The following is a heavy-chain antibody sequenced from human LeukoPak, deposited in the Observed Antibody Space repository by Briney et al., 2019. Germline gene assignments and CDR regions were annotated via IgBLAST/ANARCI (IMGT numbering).Heavy chain of an antibody. V-gene: IGHV3-23*01. CDR3: AKGTSGWYWRFDY. CDR2: ISGSGGTT. Sequence: GGSPRLSCAASGFTFSSYAMHWVRQAPGKGLEWVSVISGSGGTTYYADSVKGRFTISRDNSKNTLFLQMNSLRAEDTAVYYCAKGTSGWYWRFDYWGQGTLVTVSS. CDR1: GFTFSSYA. D-gene: IGHD6-19*01. J-gene: IGHJ4*02.